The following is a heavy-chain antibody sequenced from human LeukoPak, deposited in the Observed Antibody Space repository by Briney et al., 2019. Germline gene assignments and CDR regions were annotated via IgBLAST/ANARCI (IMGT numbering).Heavy chain of an antibody. J-gene: IGHJ6*02. CDR3: ARVLSSGYSNIYYYYGMDV. V-gene: IGHV3-66*01. CDR2: IYSDGST. D-gene: IGHD3-22*01. Sequence: GGSLRLSCAASGFTVSTNYMNWVRQAPGKGLEWVSLIYSDGSTYYADSVKGRFTISRDNSKNTLYLQMNSLRAEDTAVYYCARVLSSGYSNIYYYYGMDVWGQGTTVTVSS. CDR1: GFTVSTNY.